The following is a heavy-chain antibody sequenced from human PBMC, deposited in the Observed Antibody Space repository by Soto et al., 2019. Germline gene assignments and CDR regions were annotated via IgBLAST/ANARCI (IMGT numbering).Heavy chain of an antibody. J-gene: IGHJ6*02. CDR1: GGSISSYY. CDR2: IYYSGST. D-gene: IGHD5-12*01. CDR3: AMLVATPWYYYYYGMDV. Sequence: SETLSLTCTVSGGSISSYYWSWIRQPPLKGLEWIGYIYYSGSTNYNPSLKSRVTISVDTSKNQFSLKLSSVTAADTAVYYCAMLVATPWYYYYYGMDVWGQGTTVTVSS. V-gene: IGHV4-59*01.